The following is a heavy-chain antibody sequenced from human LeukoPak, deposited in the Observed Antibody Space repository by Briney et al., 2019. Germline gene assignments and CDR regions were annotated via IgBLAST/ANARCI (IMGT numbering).Heavy chain of an antibody. Sequence: GGSLRLSCAASGFTFSDHYMDWVRQAPGKGLEWVGRTRNKANSYTTEYAASVKGRFTISRDDSKNSLYLQMNSLKTEDTAVYFCARVNRRSYHLDYWGQGTLVTVSS. CDR1: GFTFSDHY. CDR2: TRNKANSYTT. D-gene: IGHD1-26*01. V-gene: IGHV3-72*01. CDR3: ARVNRRSYHLDY. J-gene: IGHJ4*02.